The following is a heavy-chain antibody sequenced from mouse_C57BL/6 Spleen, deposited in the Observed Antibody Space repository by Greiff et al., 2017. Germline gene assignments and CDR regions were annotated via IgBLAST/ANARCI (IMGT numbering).Heavy chain of an antibody. V-gene: IGHV1-76*01. CDR3: TYDNYNAMDY. CDR2: FYPGSGNT. Sequence: VQLQQSGAELVRPGASVKLSCQASGYTFTDYYINWVKQRPGQGLEWIARFYPGSGNTYYNEKFKGKATLTAEKSSSPSYVQLSSLTSEDSAVYFCTYDNYNAMDYWGQGTSVTVSS. D-gene: IGHD2-3*01. J-gene: IGHJ4*01. CDR1: GYTFTDYY.